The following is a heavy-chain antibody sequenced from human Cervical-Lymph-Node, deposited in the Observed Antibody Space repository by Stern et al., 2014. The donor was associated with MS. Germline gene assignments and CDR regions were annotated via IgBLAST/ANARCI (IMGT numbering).Heavy chain of an antibody. D-gene: IGHD2/OR15-2a*01. CDR2: IYHSGAS. Sequence: QVQLQESGPGLVKPSGTLSITCAVSGGSVSSTNWWSWVRQSPGKGLEWIGDIYHSGASNYRQSLRIRVSISLDNSKNHLSWHLTSVTAADTAVYYCARERQQYCNSEGCSYWYFDLWGRGTLVTVSS. V-gene: IGHV4-4*02. CDR1: GGSVSSTNW. CDR3: ARERQQYCNSEGCSYWYFDL. J-gene: IGHJ2*01.